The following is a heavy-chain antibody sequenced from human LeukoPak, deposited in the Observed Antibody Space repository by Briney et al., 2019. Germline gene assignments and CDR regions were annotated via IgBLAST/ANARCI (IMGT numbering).Heavy chain of an antibody. V-gene: IGHV1-69*05. CDR1: GGTLSSYA. CDR3: ARNGGGYSGYVV. Sequence: AVKVSCKASGGTLSSYAISWVRQAPGQGLEWMGGIIPIFGTANYAQKFQGRVTITTDESTSTAYMELSSLRSEDTAVYYCARNGGGYSGYVVWGQGTLVTVSS. D-gene: IGHD5-12*01. CDR2: IIPIFGTA. J-gene: IGHJ4*02.